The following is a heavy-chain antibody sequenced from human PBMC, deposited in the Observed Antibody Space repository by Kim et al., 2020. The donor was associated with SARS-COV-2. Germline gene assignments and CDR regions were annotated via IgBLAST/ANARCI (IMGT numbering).Heavy chain of an antibody. J-gene: IGHJ4*02. CDR3: ARDLGAFYSGRDD. Sequence: ASVKVSCKASGYFFPTYGVSWVRQAPGEGLEWMGWISPYTGDTNSAQKFQDRITLTTDTSKRTAYMELTSLTPDDTAVYYCARDLGAFYSGRDDWCQGTL. CDR2: ISPYTGDT. V-gene: IGHV1-18*01. CDR1: GYFFPTYG. D-gene: IGHD1-26*01.